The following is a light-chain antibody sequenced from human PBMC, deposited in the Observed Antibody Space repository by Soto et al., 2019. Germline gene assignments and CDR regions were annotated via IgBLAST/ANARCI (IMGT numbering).Light chain of an antibody. CDR2: DAS. J-gene: IGKJ1*01. V-gene: IGKV1-5*01. CDR1: QSISSW. CDR3: QKYDSAPWA. Sequence: DIQMTQSPSSVSAYVGDRVTITCRASQSISSWLAWYQQKPGKAPKLLIYDASSLESGVPSRFSGSGSGTEFTLTISSLQPDDVATYYCQKYDSAPWAFGQGTKVDI.